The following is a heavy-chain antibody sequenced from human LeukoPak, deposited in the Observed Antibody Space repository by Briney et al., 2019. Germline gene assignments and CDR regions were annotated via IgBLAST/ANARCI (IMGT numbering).Heavy chain of an antibody. Sequence: SLRLSCAASGFTFSSYGIHWLRQAPGKGLVGVAVISYDGSNKNYADYVKGRFTVSRDNSKNTLYLQMNRLRAEDTAVYYCARDPNFRISYGFGTFDIWGQGTMVTVSS. D-gene: IGHD5-18*01. CDR1: GFTFSSYG. CDR2: ISYDGSNK. J-gene: IGHJ3*02. V-gene: IGHV3-30*03. CDR3: ARDPNFRISYGFGTFDI.